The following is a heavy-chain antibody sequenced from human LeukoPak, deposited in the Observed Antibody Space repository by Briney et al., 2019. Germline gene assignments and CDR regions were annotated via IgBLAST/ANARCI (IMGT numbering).Heavy chain of an antibody. CDR3: ARQQVPDAFDI. J-gene: IGHJ3*02. Sequence: GESLKISCTASGYSFTYYWIGWVRQMPGKGLEWMGIIYPDDSDARHTPSFQGQVTISADKSISTAYLQWSSLKASDTAMYYCARQQVPDAFDIWGQGTMVTVSS. V-gene: IGHV5-51*01. CDR1: GYSFTYYW. CDR2: IYPDDSDA.